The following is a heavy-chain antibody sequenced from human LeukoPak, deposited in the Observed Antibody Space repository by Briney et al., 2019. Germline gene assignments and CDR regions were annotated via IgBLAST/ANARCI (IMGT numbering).Heavy chain of an antibody. CDR3: APIARSSHDFDN. D-gene: IGHD6-6*01. V-gene: IGHV3-21*01. Sequence: GGSLRLSCAASGFSFRSSDMNWGRQAPGQGLEWVAWISGNGSHTYYADSVKGRFTISRDNANNLLYLQMNSLRAEDTALYYCAPIARSSHDFDNWGQGTLVTVSS. CDR2: ISGNGSHT. J-gene: IGHJ4*02. CDR1: GFSFRSSD.